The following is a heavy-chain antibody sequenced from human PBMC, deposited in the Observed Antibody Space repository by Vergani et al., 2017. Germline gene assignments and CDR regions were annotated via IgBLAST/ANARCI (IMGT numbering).Heavy chain of an antibody. D-gene: IGHD3-9*01. J-gene: IGHJ5*01. CDR1: GGSISSGSYY. CDR3: AREKIDVLRAVSNNW. Sequence: QVQLQESGPGLVKPSQTLSLTCTVSGGSISSGSYYWSWIRQPAGKGLEWIGRMYTSGSTNYNPSLKSRVIMSVDTSKNQFSLKLTSVTAADTAVYYCAREKIDVLRAVSNNW. CDR2: MYTSGST. V-gene: IGHV4-61*02.